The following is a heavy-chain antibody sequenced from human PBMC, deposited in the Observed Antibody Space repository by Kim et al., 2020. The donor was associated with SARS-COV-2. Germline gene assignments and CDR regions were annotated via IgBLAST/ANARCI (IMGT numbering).Heavy chain of an antibody. V-gene: IGHV4-39*07. Sequence: SETLSLTCTVSGGSISSSSYYWGWIRQPPGKGLEWIGSIYYSGSTYYNPSLKSRVTISVDTSKNQFSLKLSSVTAADTAVYYCATQVGGSSGYYYDWFDPWGQGTLVTVSS. CDR2: IYYSGST. CDR3: ATQVGGSSGYYYDWFDP. D-gene: IGHD3-22*01. J-gene: IGHJ5*02. CDR1: GGSISSSSYY.